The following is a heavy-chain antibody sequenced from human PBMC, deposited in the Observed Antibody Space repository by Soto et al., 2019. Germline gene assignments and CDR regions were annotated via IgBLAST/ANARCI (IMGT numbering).Heavy chain of an antibody. CDR3: ASRDPGNSFDS. V-gene: IGHV4-4*02. CDR2: IYRTGST. D-gene: IGHD5-12*01. J-gene: IGHJ5*01. Sequence: PSETLSLTCAVSGDSFTSNNWWTWVRQPPGQGLEWIGEIYRTGSTNYNPSLKSRVTISLDKSENQFSLKVTSLTAADTAVYYCASRDPGNSFDSWGQGTLVTVSS. CDR1: GDSFTSNNW.